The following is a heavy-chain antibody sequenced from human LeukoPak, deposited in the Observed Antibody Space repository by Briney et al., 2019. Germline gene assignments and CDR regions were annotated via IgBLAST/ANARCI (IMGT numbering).Heavy chain of an antibody. CDR2: IKQDGSEK. CDR3: AREYYDFWSGPYMDV. V-gene: IGHV3-7*01. Sequence: GGSMRLSCAASGFTFSSYWMSWVRQAPGKGLDWVANIKQDGSEKYYVDSVKGRFTISRDNAKNSLYLQMNSLRAEDTAVYYCAREYYDFWSGPYMDVWGKGTTVTVSS. J-gene: IGHJ6*03. D-gene: IGHD3-3*01. CDR1: GFTFSSYW.